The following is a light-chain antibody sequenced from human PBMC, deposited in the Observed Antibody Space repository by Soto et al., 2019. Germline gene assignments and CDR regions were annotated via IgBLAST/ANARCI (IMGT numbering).Light chain of an antibody. CDR1: SSDVGGYNF. V-gene: IGLV2-8*01. CDR3: GSYAGRSDFV. CDR2: EVT. J-gene: IGLJ1*01. Sequence: QSALTQPPSASGSPGQSVTISCTGTSSDVGGYNFVSWYQQHPGKAPKLMIYEVTKRPSGVPDRFSGSKSGNTASLTVAGLQAEDAADYYWGSYAGRSDFVFGTGTKVTVL.